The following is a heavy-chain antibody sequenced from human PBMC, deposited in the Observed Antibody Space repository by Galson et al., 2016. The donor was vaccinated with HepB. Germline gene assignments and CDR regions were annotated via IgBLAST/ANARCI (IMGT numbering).Heavy chain of an antibody. J-gene: IGHJ4*02. CDR2: INGGSGDT. CDR3: ARDGRLSAMAPFDY. D-gene: IGHD1-1*01. V-gene: IGHV1-3*01. Sequence: SVKVSCKASGYTFTSYSIHWMRQAPGQSLEWMGRINGGSGDTGFSRQFQARVTFTRDTSASTAYMELSSLRTDDTAIYYCARDGRLSAMAPFDYWGQGTLVTVSS. CDR1: GYTFTSYS.